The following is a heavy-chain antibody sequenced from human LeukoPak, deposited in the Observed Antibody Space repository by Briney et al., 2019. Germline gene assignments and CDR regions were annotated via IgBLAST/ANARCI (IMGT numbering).Heavy chain of an antibody. D-gene: IGHD3-3*01. CDR2: ISWNSGSI. J-gene: IGHJ4*02. CDR1: GFTFDDYA. V-gene: IGHV3-9*01. CDR3: AKSIGNYDFWSGYYLDLDY. Sequence: SGGSLRLSCAASGFTFDDYAMHWVRQAPGKGLEWVSGISWNSGSIGYADSVKGRFTISRDNAKNSLYLQMNSLRAEDTALYYCAKSIGNYDFWSGYYLDLDYWGQGTLVTVSS.